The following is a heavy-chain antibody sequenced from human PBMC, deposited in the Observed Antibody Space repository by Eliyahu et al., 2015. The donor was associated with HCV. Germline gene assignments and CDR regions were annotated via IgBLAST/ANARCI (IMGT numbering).Heavy chain of an antibody. CDR3: ARHGGWYGYDGSYFDY. D-gene: IGHD5-18*01. V-gene: IGHV4-39*01. Sequence: QVQLQESGPGLVKPSETLSLTCTVSGGSIXNRNYYWGWIRQPPGKGLEYIGSIYFSGTTYHNPSLKSRVTISVDTSKNQFFLKLSSVTATDTAVYYCARHGGWYGYDGSYFDYWGQGTLITVSS. CDR1: GGSIXNRNYY. J-gene: IGHJ4*02. CDR2: IYFSGTT.